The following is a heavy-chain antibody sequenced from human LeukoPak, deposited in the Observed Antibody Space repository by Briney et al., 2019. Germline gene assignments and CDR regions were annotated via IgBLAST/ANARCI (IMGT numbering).Heavy chain of an antibody. Sequence: GGSLRLSCAASGFTFSGYAMHWVRQAPGKGLEWVAVISYDGSNKYYADSVKGRFTISRDNSKNTLYLQMNSLRAEDTAVYNCARDVREFLFHCSGGSCYSNWFDPWGQGTLVTVSS. CDR3: ARDVREFLFHCSGGSCYSNWFDP. CDR1: GFTFSGYA. V-gene: IGHV3-30-3*01. D-gene: IGHD2-15*01. CDR2: ISYDGSNK. J-gene: IGHJ5*02.